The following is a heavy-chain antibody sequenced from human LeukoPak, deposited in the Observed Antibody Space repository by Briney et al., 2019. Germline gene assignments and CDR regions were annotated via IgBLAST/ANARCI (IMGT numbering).Heavy chain of an antibody. J-gene: IGHJ4*02. CDR1: GFTFRSYW. Sequence: QSGGSLRLSCAASGFTFRSYWMHWVRQAPGKGLMWVSRINSDGSSTRYADSVKGRFTISRDNAKNTLYLQMNSLRAEDTAVYYCARTWELLPDFDYWGQGTLVTVSS. D-gene: IGHD1-26*01. V-gene: IGHV3-74*01. CDR2: INSDGSST. CDR3: ARTWELLPDFDY.